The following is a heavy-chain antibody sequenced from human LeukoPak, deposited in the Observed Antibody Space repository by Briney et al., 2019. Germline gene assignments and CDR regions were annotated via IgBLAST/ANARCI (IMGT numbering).Heavy chain of an antibody. V-gene: IGHV4-39*01. CDR2: IYYSGST. Sequence: SETLSLTCTVSGGSISSSSYYWGWIRQPPGKGLEWIGSIYYSGSTYYNPSLKSRVTISVDTSKNQFSLKLRSVTAADTAVYYCASDWRQLWYYFEYWGQGTLVTVSS. J-gene: IGHJ4*02. D-gene: IGHD5-18*01. CDR3: ASDWRQLWYYFEY. CDR1: GGSISSSSYY.